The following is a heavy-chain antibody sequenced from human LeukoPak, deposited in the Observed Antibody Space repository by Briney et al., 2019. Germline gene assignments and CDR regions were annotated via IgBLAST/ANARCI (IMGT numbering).Heavy chain of an antibody. D-gene: IGHD3-16*02. CDR3: AKDTSARRGSLNG. V-gene: IGHV3-23*01. J-gene: IGHJ4*02. CDR2: ITDSGGST. CDR1: GFTFSSYA. Sequence: GGSLRLSCTASGFTFSSYAMSWVRQAPGKGLEWVSAITDSGGSTSYADSVRGQFTISRDNSKNTLYLQMNSLRAEDTAVYYCAKDTSARRGSLNGWGQGTLVTVSS.